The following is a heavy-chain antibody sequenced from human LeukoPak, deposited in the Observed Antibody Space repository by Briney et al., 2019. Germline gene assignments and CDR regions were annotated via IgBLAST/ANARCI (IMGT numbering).Heavy chain of an antibody. CDR3: AGGKTGEGTFDY. CDR1: GGSISSSSYY. D-gene: IGHD7-27*01. J-gene: IGHJ4*02. V-gene: IGHV4-39*01. CDR2: IYYSGST. Sequence: PSETLSLTCTVSGGSISSSSYYWRWIRQPPGKGLEWIGSIYYSGSTYYNPSLNSRATISVETSKNQFSLKLSSVTSADPSVYYCAGGKTGEGTFDYWGQGTLVTVSS.